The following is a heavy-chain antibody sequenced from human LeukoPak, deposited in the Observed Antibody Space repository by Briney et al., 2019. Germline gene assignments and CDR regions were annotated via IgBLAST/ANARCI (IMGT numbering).Heavy chain of an antibody. V-gene: IGHV3-23*01. Sequence: GGSLRLSCAASGFTFSSYAMSWVRRAPGKGLEWVSAISGSGGSTYYADSVKGRFTISRDNSKNTLYLQMNSLRAEDTAVYYCAKDATYYYDSSGYYPGRYYYYGMDVWGQGTTVTVSS. CDR3: AKDATYYYDSSGYYPGRYYYYGMDV. CDR2: ISGSGGST. J-gene: IGHJ6*02. D-gene: IGHD3-22*01. CDR1: GFTFSSYA.